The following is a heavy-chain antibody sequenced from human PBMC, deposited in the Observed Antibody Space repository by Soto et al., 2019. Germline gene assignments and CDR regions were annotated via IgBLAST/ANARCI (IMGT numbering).Heavy chain of an antibody. D-gene: IGHD2-2*02. CDR3: ARERYCSSTSCYTYYYYGMDV. CDR2: TYYRSKWYN. Sequence: PSQTLSLTCALSGDSVSSNSAAWNWIRQSPSRGLEWLGRTYYRSKWYNDYAVSVKSRITINPDTSKNQFSLQLNSVTPEDTAVYYCARERYCSSTSCYTYYYYGMDVWGQGTTVTVSS. V-gene: IGHV6-1*01. CDR1: GDSVSSNSAA. J-gene: IGHJ6*02.